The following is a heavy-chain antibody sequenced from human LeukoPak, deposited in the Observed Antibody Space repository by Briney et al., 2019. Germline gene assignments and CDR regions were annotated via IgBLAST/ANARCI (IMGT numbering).Heavy chain of an antibody. D-gene: IGHD3-10*01. V-gene: IGHV4-59*01. J-gene: IGHJ6*02. CDR1: GGSISSYY. CDR3: ARDKYYGSGSYYNLGDYYYGMDV. CDR2: IYYSGST. Sequence: SETLSLTCTVSGGSISSYYWSWIRQPPGKGLEWIGYIYYSGSTNYNPSLKSRVTISVDTSKNQFSLKLSSMTAADTAVYYCARDKYYGSGSYYNLGDYYYGMDVWGQGTTVTVSS.